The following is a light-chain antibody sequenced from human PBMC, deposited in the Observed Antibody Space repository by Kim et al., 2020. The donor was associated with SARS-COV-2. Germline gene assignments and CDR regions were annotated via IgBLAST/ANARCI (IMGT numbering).Light chain of an antibody. CDR2: QDS. V-gene: IGLV3-1*01. Sequence: VSPGLPASITCSGDKLGDKYACWYQQKPGQSPVLVIYQDSKRPSGIPERFSGSNSGNTATLTISGTQAMDEADYYCQAWDSSTKVVFGGGTQLTVL. CDR3: QAWDSSTKVV. CDR1: KLGDKY. J-gene: IGLJ2*01.